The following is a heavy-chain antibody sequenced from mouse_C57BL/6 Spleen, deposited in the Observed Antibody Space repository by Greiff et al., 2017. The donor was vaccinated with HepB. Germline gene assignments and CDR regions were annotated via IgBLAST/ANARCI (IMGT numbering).Heavy chain of an antibody. CDR1: GYSFTGYY. V-gene: IGHV1-43*01. Sequence: EVKLMESGPELVKPGASVKISCKASGYSFTGYYMHWVKQSSEKSLEWIGEINPSTGGTSYNQKFKGKATLTVDKSSSTAYMQLKSLTSEDSAVYYCARQAYYDYDGFAYWGQGTLVTVSA. CDR3: ARQAYYDYDGFAY. CDR2: INPSTGGT. J-gene: IGHJ3*01. D-gene: IGHD2-4*01.